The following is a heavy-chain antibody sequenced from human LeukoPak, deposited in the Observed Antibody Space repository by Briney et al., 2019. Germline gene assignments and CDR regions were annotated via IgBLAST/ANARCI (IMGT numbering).Heavy chain of an antibody. CDR2: IYYSGST. CDR3: ARVHGYSYGVFDY. Sequence: SETLSLTCTVSGGSISSYYWSWIRQPPGKGLWWIGYIYYSGSTNYNPSLKSRVTISVDTSKNQFSLKLSSVTAADTAVYYCARVHGYSYGVFDYWGQGTLVTVSS. V-gene: IGHV4-59*01. D-gene: IGHD5-18*01. J-gene: IGHJ4*02. CDR1: GGSISSYY.